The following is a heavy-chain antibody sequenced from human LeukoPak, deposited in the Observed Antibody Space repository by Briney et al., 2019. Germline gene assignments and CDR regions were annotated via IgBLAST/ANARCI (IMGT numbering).Heavy chain of an antibody. Sequence: RASVKVSCKASGYTFTGYYMHWVRQAPGQGLEWMGWINPNSGGTNYAQKFQGRVTMTRDTSISTAYMELSRLRSDDTAVYYCARFEGFVCSSTSCRDYWGQGTLVTVSS. V-gene: IGHV1-2*02. CDR2: INPNSGGT. D-gene: IGHD2-2*01. J-gene: IGHJ4*02. CDR3: ARFEGFVCSSTSCRDY. CDR1: GYTFTGYY.